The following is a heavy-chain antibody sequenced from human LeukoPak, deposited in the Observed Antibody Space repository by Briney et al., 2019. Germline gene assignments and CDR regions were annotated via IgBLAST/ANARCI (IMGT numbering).Heavy chain of an antibody. CDR3: AKCERVPAAYYYYYYMDV. Sequence: PGGSLRLSXAASGFTFSSYGMHWVRQAPGKGLEWLAFIRYDGSNKYYADSVKGRFTISRDNSKNTLYLQMNSLRAEDTAVYYCAKCERVPAAYYYYYYMDVWGKGTTVTVSS. D-gene: IGHD2-2*01. V-gene: IGHV3-30*02. CDR2: IRYDGSNK. J-gene: IGHJ6*03. CDR1: GFTFSSYG.